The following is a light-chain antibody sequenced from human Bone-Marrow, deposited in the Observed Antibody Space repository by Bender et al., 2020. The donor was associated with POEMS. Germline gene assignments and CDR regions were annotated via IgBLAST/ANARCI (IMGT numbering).Light chain of an antibody. Sequence: SYELTQSPSMSVSLGQMARITCSGDALPKKYAYWYQQQPGQAPVLVVYDGSDRPSGIPDRFSGSRSGNTASLTVSGLQAEDEADYYCSSYAGYNSFVFGTGTKVTVL. CDR3: SSYAGYNSFV. J-gene: IGLJ1*01. CDR1: ALPKKY. CDR2: DGS. V-gene: IGLV3-10*02.